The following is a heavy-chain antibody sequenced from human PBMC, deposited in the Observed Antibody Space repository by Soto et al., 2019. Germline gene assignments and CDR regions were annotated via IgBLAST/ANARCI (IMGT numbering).Heavy chain of an antibody. CDR3: ARQRRDFDY. Sequence: PSETLSLTCTVSGGSMSGYYWSWIRQPPGKGLQWIGYIYSSGSTNYNPSLKSRVTISVDTSKNQFSLNLSSVTAADTAVYYCARQRRDFDYWGQGSLVTVSS. V-gene: IGHV4-59*08. CDR1: GGSMSGYY. CDR2: IYSSGST. J-gene: IGHJ4*02.